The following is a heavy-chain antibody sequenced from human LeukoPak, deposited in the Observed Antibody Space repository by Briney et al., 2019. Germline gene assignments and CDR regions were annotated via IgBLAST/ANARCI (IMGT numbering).Heavy chain of an antibody. Sequence: ASVKVSCKASGYTFTSYYMHWVRQAPGQGLEWMGIINPSGGSTSYAQKFQGRVTMTGDMSTSTVYMELSSLRSEDTAVYYCARMMNLGAVAGTGSAFDIWGQGTMVTVSS. CDR2: INPSGGST. J-gene: IGHJ3*02. CDR3: ARMMNLGAVAGTGSAFDI. D-gene: IGHD6-19*01. V-gene: IGHV1-46*01. CDR1: GYTFTSYY.